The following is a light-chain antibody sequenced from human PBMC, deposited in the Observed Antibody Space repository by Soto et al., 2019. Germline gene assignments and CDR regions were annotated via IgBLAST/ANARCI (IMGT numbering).Light chain of an antibody. CDR2: DAS. Sequence: DIQMTQSPSTLSASVGDRVTITCRASQSITSWLAWYQQEPGKAPKLLIYDASSLESGVPSRFSGSGSGTEFTLTISSLQPDDFATYYCQQYNSYPYTFGQGYKLEIK. J-gene: IGKJ2*01. CDR1: QSITSW. V-gene: IGKV1-5*01. CDR3: QQYNSYPYT.